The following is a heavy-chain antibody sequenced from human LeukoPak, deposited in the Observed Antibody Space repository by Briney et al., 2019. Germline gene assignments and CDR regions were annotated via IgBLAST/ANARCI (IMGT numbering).Heavy chain of an antibody. CDR2: ISSGRAYI. CDR1: GFTFSSYS. V-gene: IGHV3-21*01. J-gene: IGHJ3*02. CDR3: ARLGDYYGSGSYEDPFI. Sequence: GGSLRLSCAASGFTFSSYSMNWVRQAPGKGLEWVPSISSGRAYIYYADSVKGRFTISRDNAKSSLYLQMNILRAEDTAVYYCARLGDYYGSGSYEDPFIWGQGTMVTVSS. D-gene: IGHD3-10*01.